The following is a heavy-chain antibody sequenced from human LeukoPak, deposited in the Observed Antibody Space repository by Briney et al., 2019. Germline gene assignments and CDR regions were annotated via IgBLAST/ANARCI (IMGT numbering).Heavy chain of an antibody. V-gene: IGHV3-48*03. Sequence: PGGSLRLSCAASGFDFGAYEMMWLRQAPGKGVEWVAYFSGSDTTKYYAHSVRGRLTISRDNDKKSLYVQINSLRAQDTALYYCTTLGYHLDSWGQGTLVTVSS. CDR1: GFDFGAYE. CDR2: FSGSDTTK. J-gene: IGHJ4*02. D-gene: IGHD5-18*01. CDR3: TTLGYHLDS.